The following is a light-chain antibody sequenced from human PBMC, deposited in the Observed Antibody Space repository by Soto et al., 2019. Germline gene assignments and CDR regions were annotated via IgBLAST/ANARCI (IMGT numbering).Light chain of an antibody. Sequence: QSLLNQPASVSGSPGQSITISCTGTSSDVGSYNLVSWYQQHPGKAPKLMIYEVSKRPSGVSNRFSGSKSGNTASLTISGLQAEDEADYYCCSYACSSTFLYVFGTGTKV. J-gene: IGLJ1*01. CDR1: SSDVGSYNL. V-gene: IGLV2-23*02. CDR3: CSYACSSTFLYV. CDR2: EVS.